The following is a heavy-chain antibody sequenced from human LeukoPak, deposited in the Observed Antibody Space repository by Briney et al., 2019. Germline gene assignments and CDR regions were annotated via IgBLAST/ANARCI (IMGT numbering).Heavy chain of an antibody. CDR1: GGSISSYY. J-gene: IGHJ5*02. CDR3: ARRRRAGAGYSSFNWFDP. V-gene: IGHV4-59*08. D-gene: IGHD6-13*01. CDR2: IYYSGST. Sequence: SETLSLTCTVSGGSISSYYWSWIRQPPGKGLEWIGYIYYSGSTNYNPCLKSRVTISVDTSKNQFSLKLSSVTAADTAVYYCARRRRAGAGYSSFNWFDPWGQGTLVTVSS.